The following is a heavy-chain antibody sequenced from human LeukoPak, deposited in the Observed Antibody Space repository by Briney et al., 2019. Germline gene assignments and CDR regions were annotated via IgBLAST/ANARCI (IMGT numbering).Heavy chain of an antibody. D-gene: IGHD6-6*01. Sequence: GGSLRLSCAASGFTVSSNYMNWVRQAPGKGLEWVSLIYSGGSTYYADSVKGRFTTSRDNSKNTLYLQLNSLRAEDTAVYYCARRPYSSSSSYYYAMDVWGQGTTVTVSS. CDR2: IYSGGST. CDR3: ARRPYSSSSSYYYAMDV. J-gene: IGHJ6*02. V-gene: IGHV3-53*01. CDR1: GFTVSSNY.